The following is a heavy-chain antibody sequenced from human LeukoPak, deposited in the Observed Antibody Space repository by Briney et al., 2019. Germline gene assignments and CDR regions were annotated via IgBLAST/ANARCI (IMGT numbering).Heavy chain of an antibody. CDR1: GFTFSSYG. V-gene: IGHV3-33*01. Sequence: GRSLRLSCAASGFTFSSYGMHWVRQAPGKGLEWVAVIWYDGSNKYYADSVKGRFTISRDNSKNTLFLQMNSLRAEDTAVYYCARDRAYYDFWSGYFWQTIYYYGTDVWGQGTTVTVSS. CDR2: IWYDGSNK. CDR3: ARDRAYYDFWSGYFWQTIYYYGTDV. J-gene: IGHJ6*02. D-gene: IGHD3-3*01.